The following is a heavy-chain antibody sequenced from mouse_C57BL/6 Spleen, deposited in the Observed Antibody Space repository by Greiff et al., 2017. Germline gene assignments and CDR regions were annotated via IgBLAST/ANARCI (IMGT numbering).Heavy chain of an antibody. CDR1: GYTFTDYY. CDR2: INPYNGGT. CDR3: ARSLNDYDPTGYFDV. Sequence: EVQLQQSGPVLVKPGASVKMSCKASGYTFTDYYMNWVKQSHGKSLEWIGVINPYNGGTSYNQKFKGKATLTVDKSSSTAYMELNSLTSEDSAVYYCARSLNDYDPTGYFDVWGTGTTVTVSS. V-gene: IGHV1-19*01. J-gene: IGHJ1*03. D-gene: IGHD2-4*01.